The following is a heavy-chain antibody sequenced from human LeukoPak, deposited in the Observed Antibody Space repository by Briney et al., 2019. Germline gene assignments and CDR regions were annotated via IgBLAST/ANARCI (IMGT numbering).Heavy chain of an antibody. J-gene: IGHJ5*02. Sequence: GGSLRLSCAASGVTFSTYWMSWVRQPRGKGLEWVSSIFPSGGEIHYADSVRGRFTISRDNSKSTLSLQMNSLRAEDTAIYYCVTFRQVMLPFGAWGQGTLVTVSS. CDR3: VTFRQVMLPFGA. CDR1: GVTFSTYW. D-gene: IGHD3-3*01. CDR2: IFPSGGEI. V-gene: IGHV3-23*01.